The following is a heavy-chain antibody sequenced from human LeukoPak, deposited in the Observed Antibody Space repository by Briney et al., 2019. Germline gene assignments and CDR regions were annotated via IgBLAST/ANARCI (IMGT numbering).Heavy chain of an antibody. J-gene: IGHJ5*02. CDR1: GFTVSSDY. D-gene: IGHD4-17*01. Sequence: GGSLRLSCAASGFTVSSDYMSWVRQAPGKGLEWVSLISSYHSTYYADSVKGRFTISRDNSKNTLYLQMNSLRAEDTAVYYCARDKTTTVTPRRVGWFDPWGQGTLVTVSS. CDR2: ISSYHST. CDR3: ARDKTTTVTPRRVGWFDP. V-gene: IGHV3-66*03.